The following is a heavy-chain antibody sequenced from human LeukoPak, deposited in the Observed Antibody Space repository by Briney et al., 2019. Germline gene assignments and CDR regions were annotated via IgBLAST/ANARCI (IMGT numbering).Heavy chain of an antibody. CDR1: GYTFTGYY. V-gene: IGHV1-2*02. Sequence: GASVKVSCKASGYTFTGYYMHWVRQAPGQGLEWMGWINPNSGGTNYAQKFQGRVTMTRDTSISTAYMELSRLRSDDTAVYYCATEAITMVRGVIRTGGFDPWGQGTLVTVSS. J-gene: IGHJ5*02. CDR2: INPNSGGT. D-gene: IGHD3-10*01. CDR3: ATEAITMVRGVIRTGGFDP.